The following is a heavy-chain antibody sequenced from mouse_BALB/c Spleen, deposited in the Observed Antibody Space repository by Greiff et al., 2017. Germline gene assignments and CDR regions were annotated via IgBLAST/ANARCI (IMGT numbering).Heavy chain of an antibody. CDR3: ARSLITTDFDY. CDR2: IDPANGNT. D-gene: IGHD1-1*01. CDR1: GFNIKDTY. Sequence: VQLQQSGAELVKPGASVKLSCTASGFNIKDTYMHWVKQRPEQGLEWIGRIDPANGNTKYDPKFQGKATITADTSSNTAYLQLSSLTSEDTAVYYCARSLITTDFDYWGQGTTLTVSS. V-gene: IGHV14-3*02. J-gene: IGHJ2*01.